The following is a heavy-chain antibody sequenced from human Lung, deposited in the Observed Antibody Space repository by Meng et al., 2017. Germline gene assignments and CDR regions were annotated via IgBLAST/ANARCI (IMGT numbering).Heavy chain of an antibody. Sequence: EVQLVESGGGLVQPGGSLRLSSAASGFTFSSYNMNWVRQATGKGLEWVSSISSGDIYIYYADSVRGRFTIARDNAENSLYLQMNSVGAKDAAVYYSARGGAAIIYWGQGTLVTVSS. D-gene: IGHD6-25*01. V-gene: IGHV3-21*02. CDR3: ARGGAAIIY. CDR2: ISSGDIYI. J-gene: IGHJ4*02. CDR1: GFTFSSYN.